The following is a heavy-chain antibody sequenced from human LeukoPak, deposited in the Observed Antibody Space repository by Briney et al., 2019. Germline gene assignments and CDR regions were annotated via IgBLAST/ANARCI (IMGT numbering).Heavy chain of an antibody. Sequence: GGSLRLSCAASGFTFSSYSMNWVRQAPGKGLEWVSSISSSSSYIYYADSVKGRFTISRDNAKNSLYLQMNSLRAEDTAVYYCARGSIAARWEDYWGQGTLVTVSS. D-gene: IGHD6-6*01. CDR3: ARGSIAARWEDY. V-gene: IGHV3-21*01. CDR2: ISSSSSYI. J-gene: IGHJ4*02. CDR1: GFTFSSYS.